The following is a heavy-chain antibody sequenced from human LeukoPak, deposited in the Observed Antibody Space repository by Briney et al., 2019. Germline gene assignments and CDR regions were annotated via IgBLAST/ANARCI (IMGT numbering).Heavy chain of an antibody. Sequence: ASVKVSCKPSGYTFTNYYMHWVRQAPGQGLEWMGIINPSSGSTSYAQKFQGSVTMTRDTSTSTVYLELSRLRSEDTAVYYCARDTGKDCIINFDLWGRGTLVTVSS. CDR1: GYTFTNYY. CDR3: ARDTGKDCIINFDL. D-gene: IGHD2-15*01. J-gene: IGHJ2*01. CDR2: INPSSGST. V-gene: IGHV1-46*01.